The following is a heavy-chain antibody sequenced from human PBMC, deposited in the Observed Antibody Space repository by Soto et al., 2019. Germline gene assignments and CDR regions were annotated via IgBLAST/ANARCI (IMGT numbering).Heavy chain of an antibody. V-gene: IGHV4-34*01. J-gene: IGHJ4*02. CDR3: EREQYYDFWSGYYSDHYYFDY. CDR2: INHSGST. Sequence: PSETLSLTCAVYGGSFSGYYWSWIRQPPGKGLEWIGEINHSGSTNYNPSLKSRVTISVDTSNNQFSLKLSSVTAADTAVYYCEREQYYDFWSGYYSDHYYFDYWGQGTLVTVSS. CDR1: GGSFSGYY. D-gene: IGHD3-3*01.